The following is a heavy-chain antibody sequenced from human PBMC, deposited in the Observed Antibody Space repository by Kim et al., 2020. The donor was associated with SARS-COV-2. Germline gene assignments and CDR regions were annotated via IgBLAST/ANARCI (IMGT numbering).Heavy chain of an antibody. V-gene: IGHV3-33*01. CDR2: IWYDGSNK. Sequence: GVSLRLSCAASGFTFSSYGMHWVRQAPGKGLEWVAVIWYDGSNKYYADSVKGRFTISRDNSKNTLYLQMNSLRAEDTAVYYCARLYYYGSGASMDVWGQGTTVTVSS. J-gene: IGHJ6*02. CDR3: ARLYYYGSGASMDV. CDR1: GFTFSSYG. D-gene: IGHD3-10*01.